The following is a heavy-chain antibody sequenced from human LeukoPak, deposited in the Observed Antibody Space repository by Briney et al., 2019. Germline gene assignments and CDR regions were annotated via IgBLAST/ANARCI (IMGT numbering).Heavy chain of an antibody. V-gene: IGHV3-33*06. CDR2: IWYDGSNK. CDR3: AKDRGYSSGWIFDY. CDR1: GFTFSSYG. Sequence: GGSQRLSCEASGFTFSSYGMHWVRQAPGKGLEWVAVIWYDGSNKYYADSVKGQFTISRDNSKNTLYLQMNSLRAEDTAVYYCAKDRGYSSGWIFDYWGQGTLVTVSS. J-gene: IGHJ4*02. D-gene: IGHD6-19*01.